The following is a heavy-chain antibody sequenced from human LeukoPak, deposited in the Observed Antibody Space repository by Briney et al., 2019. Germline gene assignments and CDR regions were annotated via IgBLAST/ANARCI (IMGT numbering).Heavy chain of an antibody. J-gene: IGHJ4*02. CDR3: ARANYGSYSGNTGSYHSFDF. CDR2: TYYRSRWYN. CDR1: GDSVSSTSAA. V-gene: IGHV6-1*01. D-gene: IGHD3-9*01. Sequence: SQTLSLTCAISGDSVSSTSAAWNWIRQSPSSGLEWLGRTYYRSRWYNDYAISVKSRITINPDTSRNQFSLQLNSVTPEDTAVYYCARANYGSYSGNTGSYHSFDFWGQGTLVTVSS.